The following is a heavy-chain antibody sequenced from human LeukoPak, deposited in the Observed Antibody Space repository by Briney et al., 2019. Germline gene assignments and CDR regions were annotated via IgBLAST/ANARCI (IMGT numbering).Heavy chain of an antibody. D-gene: IGHD3-9*01. Sequence: GGSLRLSCAAPGFTFDDYAMHWVRQAPGKGLEWVSGISWNSGSIGYADSVKGRFTISRDNAKNSLYLQMNSLRAEDTALYYCAKDISYDILTGYPDYWGQGTLVTVPS. V-gene: IGHV3-9*01. CDR3: AKDISYDILTGYPDY. J-gene: IGHJ4*02. CDR1: GFTFDDYA. CDR2: ISWNSGSI.